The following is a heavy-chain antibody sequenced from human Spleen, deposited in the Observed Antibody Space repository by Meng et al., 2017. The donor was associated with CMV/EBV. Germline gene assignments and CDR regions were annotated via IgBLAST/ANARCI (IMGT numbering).Heavy chain of an antibody. CDR2: ISGGST. Sequence: GESLKISCAASGFTVSSNEMSWVRQAPGKGLEWVSSISGGSTYYADSRKGRFTISRDNSKNSLYLQMNSLRAEDTAVYYCARDRVAGGTIFGVVINYYYYGMDVWGQGTTVTVSS. CDR1: GFTVSSNE. D-gene: IGHD3-3*01. V-gene: IGHV3-38-3*01. CDR3: ARDRVAGGTIFGVVINYYYYGMDV. J-gene: IGHJ6*02.